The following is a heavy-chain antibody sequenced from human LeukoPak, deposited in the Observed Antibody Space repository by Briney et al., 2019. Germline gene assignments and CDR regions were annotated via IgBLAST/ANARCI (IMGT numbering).Heavy chain of an antibody. CDR2: ISAYNGNT. D-gene: IGHD3-22*01. J-gene: IGHJ1*01. V-gene: IGHV1-18*04. Sequence: ASVTVSFTASGYTFTVYYMHWVRQAPGQGVEGVGWISAYNGNTNYAQKLQGRVTMTTDTSTSTAYMELRSLRSDDTAVYFCARDHSYYDSSGYYYFQHWGQGTLVTVSS. CDR1: GYTFTVYY. CDR3: ARDHSYYDSSGYYYFQH.